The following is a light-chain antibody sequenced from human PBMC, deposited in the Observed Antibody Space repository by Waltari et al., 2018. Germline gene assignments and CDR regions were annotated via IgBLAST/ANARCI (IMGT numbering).Light chain of an antibody. J-gene: IGKJ2*01. CDR3: MQGTRWPYT. CDR2: WVF. V-gene: IGKV2-30*02. CDR1: QSLVPVDGNTY. Sequence: MTQSPVSLSVTLGQAASISCKSSQSLVPVDGNTYLNWFHQRPGQSPRRLIYWVFNRDSGVPDRFSGSGSGTDFTLRISRVEAEDVGVYYCMQGTRWPYTFGQGTQLDIK.